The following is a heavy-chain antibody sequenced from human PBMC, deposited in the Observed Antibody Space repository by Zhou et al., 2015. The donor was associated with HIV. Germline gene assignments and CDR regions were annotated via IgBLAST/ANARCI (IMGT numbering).Heavy chain of an antibody. CDR1: GGIFSNYL. D-gene: IGHD7-27*01. J-gene: IGHJ2*01. CDR2: IVPFFGAA. Sequence: QVQLVQSGAEVQKPGSSVKVSCKASGGIFSNYLISWVRQAPGQGLEWMGGIVPFFGAANYAQKFQGRVTITADESTSTVYMDLSSLRSEDTAAYYCAREGWGSWYFDLWGRGTLVSVSS. V-gene: IGHV1-69*01. CDR3: AREGWGSWYFDL.